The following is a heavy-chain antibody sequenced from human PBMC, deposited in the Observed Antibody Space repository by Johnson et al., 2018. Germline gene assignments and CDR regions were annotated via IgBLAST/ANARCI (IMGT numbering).Heavy chain of an antibody. Sequence: QVQLVQSGGGVVQPGRSLRLSCAASGFTFSSYGMHWVRQAPGKGLEWVAVIWYDGSNKYYADSVKGRFTTSRDNSNNTVYLQMKSLTCEETAVYYCARDGPQPIRTDYFDYWGHGTLVTVSS. V-gene: IGHV3-33*01. J-gene: IGHJ4*01. CDR2: IWYDGSNK. CDR3: ARDGPQPIRTDYFDY. CDR1: GFTFSSYG. D-gene: IGHD1-14*01.